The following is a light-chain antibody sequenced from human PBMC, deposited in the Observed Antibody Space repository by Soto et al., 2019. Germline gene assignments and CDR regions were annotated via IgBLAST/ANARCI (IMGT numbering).Light chain of an antibody. J-gene: IGKJ2*01. CDR1: QAIKND. V-gene: IGKV1-6*01. CDR3: LQDYSYPYT. CDR2: SAS. Sequence: AIQMTQSPSSLSASVGDRVTITCRASQAIKNDIGWYQQKPGRAPKLLMYSASTLHTEVPSRFSGSGSGSVFTLTISSLQPEDFATYYCLQDYSYPYTFGQGTKLEIK.